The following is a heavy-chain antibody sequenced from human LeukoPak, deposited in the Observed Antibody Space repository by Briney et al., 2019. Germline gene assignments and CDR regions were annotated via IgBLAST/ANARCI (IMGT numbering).Heavy chain of an antibody. CDR1: GFTFSSYW. Sequence: GGSLRLSCAASGFTFSSYWMSWVRQAPGKGLEWVAVISDDGSIEYFADSVKGRFSISRDNSKNTLYLQMNSLRDEDTAVYFCANGGGYCSSTSCSTAEYFQHWGQGTLVTVSS. CDR3: ANGGGYCSSTSCSTAEYFQH. J-gene: IGHJ1*01. CDR2: ISDDGSIE. D-gene: IGHD2-2*01. V-gene: IGHV3-30-3*01.